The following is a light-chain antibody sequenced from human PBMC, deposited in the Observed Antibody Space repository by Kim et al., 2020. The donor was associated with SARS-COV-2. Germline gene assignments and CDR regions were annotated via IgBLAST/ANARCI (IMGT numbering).Light chain of an antibody. V-gene: IGKV1-5*03. CDR3: QQYDVHPET. J-gene: IGKJ1*01. Sequence: GDRVPFSCRASQNIHIWLAWFQQKPGKAPRVLMYKASALESGVPSRFSGSGSGTEFTLTINSLQPDDSATYYCQQYDVHPETFGQGTKVDIK. CDR2: KAS. CDR1: QNIHIW.